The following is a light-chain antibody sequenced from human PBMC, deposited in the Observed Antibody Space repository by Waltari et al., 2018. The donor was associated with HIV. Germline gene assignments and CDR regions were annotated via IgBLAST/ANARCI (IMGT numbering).Light chain of an antibody. CDR1: QSVFYSSNNKNY. Sequence: DIVMTQSPDSLVLSLCERATIHCKSSQSVFYSSNNKNYLAWYQQKPGHPPKLLIYWASTRESGVPDRFSGSGSGTDFTLTISSLQAEDVAVYYCQQYYSTPRTFGQGTKVEIK. CDR3: QQYYSTPRT. J-gene: IGKJ1*01. CDR2: WAS. V-gene: IGKV4-1*01.